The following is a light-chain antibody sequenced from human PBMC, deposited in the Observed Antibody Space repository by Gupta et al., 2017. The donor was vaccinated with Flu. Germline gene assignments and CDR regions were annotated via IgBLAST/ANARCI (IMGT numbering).Light chain of an antibody. V-gene: IGLV1-40*01. CDR1: SSDIGAGHD. Sequence: QSVLTQPPSVSGAPGPRVTISCTGSSSDIGAGHDVHWYQQLPGTAPKLLIYGNSNRPSGVPDRFSVSKSGTSASLAITGLQAEDEGDYYCQSYDIGLNGPYVFGTGTRVTVL. J-gene: IGLJ1*01. CDR3: QSYDIGLNGPYV. CDR2: GNS.